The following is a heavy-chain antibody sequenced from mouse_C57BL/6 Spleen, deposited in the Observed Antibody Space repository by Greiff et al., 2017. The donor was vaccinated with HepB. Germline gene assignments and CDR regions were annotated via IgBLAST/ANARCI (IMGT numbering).Heavy chain of an antibody. CDR1: GFSLTSYG. Sequence: VKLMESGPGLVAPSQSLSITCTVSGFSLTSYGVHWVRQPPGKGLEWLVVIWSDGSTTYNSALKSRLSISKDNSKSQVFLKMNSLQTDDTAMYYCARHPYYGSSYGWYFDVWGTGTTVTVSS. D-gene: IGHD1-1*01. V-gene: IGHV2-6-1*01. CDR2: IWSDGST. J-gene: IGHJ1*03. CDR3: ARHPYYGSSYGWYFDV.